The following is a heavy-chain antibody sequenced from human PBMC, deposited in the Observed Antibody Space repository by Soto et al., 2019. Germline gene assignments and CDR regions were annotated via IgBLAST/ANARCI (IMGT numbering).Heavy chain of an antibody. CDR3: AGDRPIVATSGYGMEL. CDR2: VYTSGST. J-gene: IGHJ6*02. Sequence: QVQLQESGPGLVKPSETLSLTCTVSGGSISSHYWSWIRQPAGKGLEWIGRVYTSGSTNYNPSLKSRVTMSVDTSKNQFSLKLSSVTAADAAVYFCAGDRPIVATSGYGMELWGQGTTVTVSS. CDR1: GGSISSHY. D-gene: IGHD5-12*01. V-gene: IGHV4-4*07.